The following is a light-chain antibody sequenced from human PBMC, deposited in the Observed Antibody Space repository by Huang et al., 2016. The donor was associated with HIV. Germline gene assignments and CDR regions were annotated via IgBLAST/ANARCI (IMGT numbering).Light chain of an antibody. CDR1: HSLLQSDGKPH. CDR3: LQGAFCPLT. CDR2: KVS. J-gene: IGKJ4*01. Sequence: DVVMTQSPLSLPVTLGQPASISCRSSHSLLQSDGKPHLRWFHQRPGQSPMRLIYKVSNRDSGVPDRFSGSGSGTDFTLKISRVEAEDVGVYYCLQGAFCPLTVGGGTKVEIK. V-gene: IGKV2-30*02.